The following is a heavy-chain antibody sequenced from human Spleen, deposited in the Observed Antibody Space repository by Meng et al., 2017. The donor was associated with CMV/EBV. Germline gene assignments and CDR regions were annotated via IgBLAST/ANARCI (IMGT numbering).Heavy chain of an antibody. CDR1: GFTFSSYA. Sequence: CAAPGFTFSSYAMSWVRPAPGTGLEWVSTISGGGGRTYYADSVKGRFTISRDNSKNTLYLQMNSLRAEDTAVYYCAIHPAVAGTAYQHWGQGTLVTVSS. CDR2: ISGGGGRT. CDR3: AIHPAVAGTAYQH. V-gene: IGHV3-23*01. D-gene: IGHD6-19*01. J-gene: IGHJ1*01.